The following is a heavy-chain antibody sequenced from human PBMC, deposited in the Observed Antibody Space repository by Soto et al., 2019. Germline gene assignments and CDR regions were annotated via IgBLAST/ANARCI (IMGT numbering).Heavy chain of an antibody. CDR3: ARESEDLTSNFDY. J-gene: IGHJ4*02. CDR2: ISSTTNYI. Sequence: GGSLRLSCVASGLTVSGKKYMAWVRQAPGKGLEWVSSISSTTNYIYYADSMKGRFTVSRDNAKNSVYLEMNSLSAEDTALYYCARESEDLTSNFDYWGQGTLVTVSS. V-gene: IGHV3-21*01. CDR1: GLTVSGKKY.